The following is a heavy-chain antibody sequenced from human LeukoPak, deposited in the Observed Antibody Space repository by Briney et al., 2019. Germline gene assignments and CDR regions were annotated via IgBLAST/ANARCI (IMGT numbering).Heavy chain of an antibody. CDR3: AKVRSDYYDILTGNYNPLFDY. J-gene: IGHJ4*02. D-gene: IGHD3-9*01. V-gene: IGHV3-23*01. CDR1: GFTFSSNA. CDR2: IRGSGGGT. Sequence: GGSLRLSCAASGFTFSSNAMSWVRQAPGKGLEWVSAIRGSGGGTYYADSVRGRFTISRDNSKNTLYLQMNSLRAEDTAVYYCAKVRSDYYDILTGNYNPLFDYWGQGTLVTVSS.